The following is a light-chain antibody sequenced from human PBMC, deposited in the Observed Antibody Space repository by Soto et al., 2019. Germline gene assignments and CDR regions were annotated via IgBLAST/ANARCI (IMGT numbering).Light chain of an antibody. Sequence: QFVLTQPPSASGTPGQRVTISCSGSSSNIGRNTANWYRQLPGTAPKLLIYSNDLRPSGVPDRLSGSNSGTSASLAISGLQSEDEADYFCAAWDDSLNTYVFGAGTKVTV. V-gene: IGLV1-44*01. CDR3: AAWDDSLNTYV. J-gene: IGLJ1*01. CDR2: SND. CDR1: SSNIGRNT.